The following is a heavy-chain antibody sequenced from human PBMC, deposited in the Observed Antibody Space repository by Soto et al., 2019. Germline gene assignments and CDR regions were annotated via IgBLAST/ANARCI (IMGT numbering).Heavy chain of an antibody. V-gene: IGHV1-46*01. CDR2: SDPSVGAT. J-gene: IGHJ4*01. CDR3: ARKYYFDY. CDR1: GYIISSYY. Sequence: QVQLVQSGAEVKKPGASVKISCKASGYIISSYYIHWVRQAPGQGLEWMGISDPSVGATTYAQKFQDRVTMTSDTSTRTVYMELSGLRVDDTAMYYCARKYYFDYWGQGTRVTVSS.